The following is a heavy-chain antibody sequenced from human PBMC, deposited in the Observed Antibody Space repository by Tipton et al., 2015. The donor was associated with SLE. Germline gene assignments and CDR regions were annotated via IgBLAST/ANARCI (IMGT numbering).Heavy chain of an antibody. J-gene: IGHJ4*02. V-gene: IGHV5-51*03. Sequence: QSGPEVKKPGESLKISCKGSGYSFTSYWIGWVRQMPGKGLEWMGIIYPGDSDTRYSPSFQGQVTISADKSISTAYLQWSSLKASDTAMYYCARLDGEYGGNSKETFDYWGQGTLVTVSS. CDR2: IYPGDSDT. D-gene: IGHD4-23*01. CDR3: ARLDGEYGGNSKETFDY. CDR1: GYSFTSYW.